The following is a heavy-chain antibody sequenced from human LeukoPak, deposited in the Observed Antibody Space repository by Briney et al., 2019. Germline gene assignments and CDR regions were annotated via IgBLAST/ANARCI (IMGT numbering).Heavy chain of an antibody. CDR2: IYYSGST. D-gene: IGHD6-19*01. Sequence: SETLSLTCTVSGGSISSYYWSWIRQHPGKGLEWIGYIYYSGSTYYNPSLKSRVTISVDTSKNQFSLKLSSVTAVDTAVYYCARHSSGWYAGYDYWGQGTLVTVSS. J-gene: IGHJ4*02. CDR3: ARHSSGWYAGYDY. CDR1: GGSISSYY. V-gene: IGHV4-59*06.